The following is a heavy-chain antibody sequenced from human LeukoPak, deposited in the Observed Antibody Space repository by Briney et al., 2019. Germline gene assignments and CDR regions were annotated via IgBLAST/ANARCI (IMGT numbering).Heavy chain of an antibody. CDR3: AKNRGDHDPEYFQN. V-gene: IGHV1-18*01. J-gene: IGHJ1*01. CDR2: ISAYNGNT. Sequence: ASVKVSCKASGYTFTSYGISWVRQAPGQGLEWMGWISAYNGNTNYAQKLQGRVTMTTDTSTSTAYMELRSLRSDDTAVYYCAKNRGDHDPEYFQNWGQGTLVTVSS. D-gene: IGHD2-21*02. CDR1: GYTFTSYG.